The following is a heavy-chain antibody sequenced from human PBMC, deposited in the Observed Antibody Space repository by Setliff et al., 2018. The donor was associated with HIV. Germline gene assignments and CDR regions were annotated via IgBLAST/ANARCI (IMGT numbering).Heavy chain of an antibody. CDR2: ISIGSGGAI. V-gene: IGHV3-21*03. CDR3: TTGTRLVD. Sequence: PGGSLRLSCAASGLTFRNYKFNWVRQAPGRGLEWVSSISIGSGGAIDYADSVQGRFTISRDDSKNTLYLQMNSLKIEDTAVYYCTTGTRLVDWGQGALVTVSS. D-gene: IGHD2-21*01. J-gene: IGHJ4*02. CDR1: GLTFRNYK.